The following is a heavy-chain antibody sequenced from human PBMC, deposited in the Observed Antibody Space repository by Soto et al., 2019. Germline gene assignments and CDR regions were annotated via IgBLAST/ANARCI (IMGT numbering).Heavy chain of an antibody. Sequence: GGSLRLSCAASGFTFKFYGMNWVRQAPGKGLEWISYITSSTSTTIYYADSVKGRFTISRDNAKNSLYLQMNSLRDEDTAVYYCARDLVKVGDFWSGYYMGYYYYGMDVWGQGTTVTVSS. V-gene: IGHV3-48*02. CDR3: ARDLVKVGDFWSGYYMGYYYYGMDV. J-gene: IGHJ6*02. CDR1: GFTFKFYG. D-gene: IGHD3-3*01. CDR2: ITSSTSTTI.